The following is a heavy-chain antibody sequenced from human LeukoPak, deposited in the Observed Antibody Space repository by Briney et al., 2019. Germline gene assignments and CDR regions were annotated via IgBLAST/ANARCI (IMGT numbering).Heavy chain of an antibody. V-gene: IGHV4-39*07. Sequence: KPSETLSLTCTVSGGSISSSSYYWGWIRQPPGKGLEWIGSIYYSGSTYYNPSLKSRVTISVDTSKNQFSLKLSSVTAADTAVYYCARMLYYYDSSGYYYFAFDIWGQGTMVTVSS. CDR1: GGSISSSSYY. CDR2: IYYSGST. D-gene: IGHD3-22*01. CDR3: ARMLYYYDSSGYYYFAFDI. J-gene: IGHJ3*02.